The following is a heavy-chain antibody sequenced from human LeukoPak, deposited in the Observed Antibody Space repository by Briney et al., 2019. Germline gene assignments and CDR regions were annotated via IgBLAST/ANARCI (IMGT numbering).Heavy chain of an antibody. D-gene: IGHD6-19*01. J-gene: IGHJ4*02. Sequence: ASVKVSCKASGYTFTSYDINWVRQATGQGLEWMGWMNPNSGNTGYAQKFQGRVTMTRNTSISTAYMELSSLRSEDTAVYYCARSSGWYGGEVYWGQGTLVTVSS. CDR2: MNPNSGNT. V-gene: IGHV1-8*01. CDR1: GYTFTSYD. CDR3: ARSSGWYGGEVY.